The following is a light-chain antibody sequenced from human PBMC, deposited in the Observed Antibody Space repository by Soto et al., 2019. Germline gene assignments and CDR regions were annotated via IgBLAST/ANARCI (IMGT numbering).Light chain of an antibody. V-gene: IGKV3-15*01. Sequence: EIVLTQSPGTLSLSPGDRATLSCRASQSVSSDLAWYQQKPGQAPRFLISGASTRATGIPARFSGSGSGTEFTLTISSLQSEDFAVYYCQQYNNWPWTFGQGTKVDIK. CDR2: GAS. CDR1: QSVSSD. CDR3: QQYNNWPWT. J-gene: IGKJ1*01.